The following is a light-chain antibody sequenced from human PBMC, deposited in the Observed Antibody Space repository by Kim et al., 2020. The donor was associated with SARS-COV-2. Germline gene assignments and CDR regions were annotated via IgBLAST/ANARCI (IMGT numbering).Light chain of an antibody. V-gene: IGLV4-69*01. J-gene: IGLJ3*02. CDR1: SGHNNYA. CDR3: QTWGTGIQV. CDR2: LNSDGSH. Sequence: QPVLTQSPSASASLGASVKLTCTLSSGHNNYAIAWYQQQPEKGPRYLMKLNSDGSHSKGDGIPDRFSGSSSGAERYLTISSLQSEDEADYYCQTWGTGIQVFGGGTQLTVL.